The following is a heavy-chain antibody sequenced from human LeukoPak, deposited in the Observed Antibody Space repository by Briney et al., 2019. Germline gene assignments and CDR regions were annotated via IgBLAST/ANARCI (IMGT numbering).Heavy chain of an antibody. J-gene: IGHJ4*02. CDR3: ARGVALGYFDWSGS. Sequence: GASVKVSCKASGYTFNNHGINWVRQAPGQGLEWMGWISPYNGNTHYAQNIQDRITMTTETSTSTAYLEVRSLRFDDTAVYYCARGVALGYFDWSGSWGQGTLVTVSS. CDR1: GYTFNNHG. V-gene: IGHV1-18*01. CDR2: ISPYNGNT. D-gene: IGHD3-9*01.